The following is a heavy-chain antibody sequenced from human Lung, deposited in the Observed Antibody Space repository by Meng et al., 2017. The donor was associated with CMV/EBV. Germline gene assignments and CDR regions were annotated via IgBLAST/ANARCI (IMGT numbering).Heavy chain of an antibody. Sequence: GGSLRLXCVASGFSLSNYWMTWVRQAPGKALEWVANINQDGSQSYYVDSVRGRFTITRDNGGNSLYLQMNSLGGDDTAVYYCARDPNEDGGVTLDNWGQGIXVTVSS. CDR1: GFSLSNYW. V-gene: IGHV3-7*01. CDR2: INQDGSQS. D-gene: IGHD5-24*01. J-gene: IGHJ4*02. CDR3: ARDPNEDGGVTLDN.